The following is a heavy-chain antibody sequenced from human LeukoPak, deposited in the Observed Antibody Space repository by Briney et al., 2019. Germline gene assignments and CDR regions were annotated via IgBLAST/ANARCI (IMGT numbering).Heavy chain of an antibody. CDR1: GFTFTSYD. CDR3: ARGPLVRLPSSFDP. Sequence: ASVKVSCKASGFTFTSYDINWVRQATGQGLEWMGWMNPNSGNTGSAQRFQGRITMTRDTSISTAYMELSSLRSEDTAVYYCARGPLVRLPSSFDPWGQGTLVTVSS. D-gene: IGHD3-16*02. V-gene: IGHV1-8*01. J-gene: IGHJ5*02. CDR2: MNPNSGNT.